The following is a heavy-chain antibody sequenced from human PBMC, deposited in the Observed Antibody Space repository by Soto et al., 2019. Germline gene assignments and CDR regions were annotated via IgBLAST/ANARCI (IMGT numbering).Heavy chain of an antibody. CDR3: ARFPVAGKRPANYYYGMDV. D-gene: IGHD6-19*01. J-gene: IGHJ6*02. Sequence: PSETLSLTCTVSGGSVSSGSYYWSWIRQPPGKGLEWIGYIYYSGSTNYNPSLKSRVTISVDTSKNQFSLKLGSVTAADTAVYYCARFPVAGKRPANYYYGMDVWGQGTTVTVAS. CDR2: IYYSGST. V-gene: IGHV4-61*01. CDR1: GGSVSSGSYY.